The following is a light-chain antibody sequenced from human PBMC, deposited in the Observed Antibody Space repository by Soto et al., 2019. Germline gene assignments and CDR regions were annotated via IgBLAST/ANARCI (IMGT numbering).Light chain of an antibody. CDR1: QNIRSY. CDR2: DAS. V-gene: IGKV3-11*01. CDR3: QQRSNWPPIT. Sequence: EIVLTQSPATLSLSPGERATLSCRASQNIRSYLAWYQQKPGQAPRLLIYDASNRATGIPARFSGSGSGTDFTLTIRSLETEDFAVYYCQQRSNWPPITFGQGTRLEIK. J-gene: IGKJ5*01.